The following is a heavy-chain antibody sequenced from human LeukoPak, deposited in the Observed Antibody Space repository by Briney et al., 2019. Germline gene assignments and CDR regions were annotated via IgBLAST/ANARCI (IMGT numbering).Heavy chain of an antibody. J-gene: IGHJ4*02. CDR1: GYTFTSYG. D-gene: IGHD1-14*01. Sequence: GASVKVSCKASGYTFTSYGITWVRQAPGQGLECMGWINIFNGDTKYEQKFQGRVPLTGDPSTATSYLEMSSRGADDTAIYYCARNLVPTGIDFWGQGALVTVSS. CDR2: INIFNGDT. V-gene: IGHV1-18*01. CDR3: ARNLVPTGIDF.